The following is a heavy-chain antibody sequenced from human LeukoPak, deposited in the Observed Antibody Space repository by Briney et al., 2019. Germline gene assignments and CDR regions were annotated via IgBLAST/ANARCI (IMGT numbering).Heavy chain of an antibody. D-gene: IGHD3-16*02. V-gene: IGHV1-2*06. CDR2: INPNSGGT. J-gene: IGHJ1*01. CDR1: GYTFTGYY. CDR3: ARDVITFGGVLVILEYFQH. Sequence: ASVKVSCKASGYTFTGYYMHWVRQAPGQGLEWMGRINPNSGGTNYAQKFQGRVTMTRDTSISTAYMELSRLRSDDTAVYYCARDVITFGGVLVILEYFQHWGQGTLVTVPS.